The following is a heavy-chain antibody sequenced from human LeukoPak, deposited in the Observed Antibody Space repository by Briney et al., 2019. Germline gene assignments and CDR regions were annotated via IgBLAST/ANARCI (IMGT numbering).Heavy chain of an antibody. V-gene: IGHV3-33*06. CDR3: AKDPSGRWSGSYVDY. D-gene: IGHD1-26*01. CDR1: GFTFSSYA. CDR2: IWYDGSNK. Sequence: GGSLRLSCAASGFTFSSYAMSWVRQAPGKGLEGVAVIWYDGSNKYYADSVKGRFTISRDNSKNTLYLQMNSLRAEDTAVYYCAKDPSGRWSGSYVDYWGQGTLVTVSS. J-gene: IGHJ4*02.